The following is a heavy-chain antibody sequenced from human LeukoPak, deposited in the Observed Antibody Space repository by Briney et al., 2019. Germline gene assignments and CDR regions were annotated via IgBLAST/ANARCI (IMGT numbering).Heavy chain of an antibody. CDR2: ISAYNGNT. Sequence: ASVKVSCKASGYTFTSYGISWVRQAPGQGLEWMGWISAYNGNTNYAQKLQGRVTMTTDTSTSTAYMELRSLRSEDTAVYYCATDDSSSWYRLMDVWGKGTTVTVSS. D-gene: IGHD6-13*01. CDR1: GYTFTSYG. CDR3: ATDDSSSWYRLMDV. J-gene: IGHJ6*03. V-gene: IGHV1-18*01.